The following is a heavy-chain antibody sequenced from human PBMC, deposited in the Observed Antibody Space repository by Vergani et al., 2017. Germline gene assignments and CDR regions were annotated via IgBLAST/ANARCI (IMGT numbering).Heavy chain of an antibody. CDR1: GFTFSSYG. J-gene: IGHJ3*02. Sequence: VQLVESGGGLVQPGGSLRLSCAASGFTFSSYGIHWVRQAPGKGLEWVAVISHDGSNTYYADSVKGRFTISRDNSMYTLYLQMNSLRPDDTAVYYCARGGRLFTIFGGDFAFDIWGQGTMVTVSS. D-gene: IGHD3-3*01. CDR3: ARGGRLFTIFGGDFAFDI. CDR2: ISHDGSNT. V-gene: IGHV3-30*03.